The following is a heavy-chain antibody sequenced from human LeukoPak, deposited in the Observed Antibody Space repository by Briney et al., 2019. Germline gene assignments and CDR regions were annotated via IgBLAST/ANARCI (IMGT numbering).Heavy chain of an antibody. D-gene: IGHD3-22*01. V-gene: IGHV3-23*01. CDR2: ISGSGGST. Sequence: GGSLRLSCAASGFTFSSYAMSWVRQAPGKGLEWVSAISGSGGSTYYADSVKGRFTISRDNSENTLYLQMNSLRAEDTAVYYCAKWSSRGDSSGYYYADYWGQGTLVTVSS. CDR1: GFTFSSYA. CDR3: AKWSSRGDSSGYYYADY. J-gene: IGHJ4*02.